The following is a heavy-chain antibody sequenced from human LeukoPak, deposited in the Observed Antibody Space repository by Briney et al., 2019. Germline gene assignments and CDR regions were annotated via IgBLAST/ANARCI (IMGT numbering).Heavy chain of an antibody. D-gene: IGHD3-22*01. CDR3: ARAEKPYYYDSSGYTSRSIDY. J-gene: IGHJ4*02. CDR1: GYTFTGYY. CDR2: INPNSGGT. Sequence: ASVKVSCKDPGYTFTGYYMHWVRQAPGQGLEWMGWINPNSGGTNYAQKFQGRVTMTRDTSISTAYMELSRLRSDDTAVYYCARAEKPYYYDSSGYTSRSIDYWGQGTLVTVSS. V-gene: IGHV1-2*02.